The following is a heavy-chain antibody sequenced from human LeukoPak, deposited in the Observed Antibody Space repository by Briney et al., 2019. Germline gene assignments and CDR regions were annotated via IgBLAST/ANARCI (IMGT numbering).Heavy chain of an antibody. D-gene: IGHD3-3*01. CDR1: GYTFTSYV. Sequence: ASVKVSCKASGYTFTSYVISWVRQAPGQGLEWMGWINSYNGNTHYAQKIHGRVTMTTDTSTTTACMELRSLRSDDSALYYCARSGSSGEDRFLEWLLYDFWGQGTLVTVSS. CDR2: INSYNGNT. V-gene: IGHV1-18*04. J-gene: IGHJ4*02. CDR3: ARSGSSGEDRFLEWLLYDF.